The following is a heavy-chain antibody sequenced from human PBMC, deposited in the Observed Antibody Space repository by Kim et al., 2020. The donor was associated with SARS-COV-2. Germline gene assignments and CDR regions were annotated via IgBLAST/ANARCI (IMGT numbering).Heavy chain of an antibody. D-gene: IGHD3-16*01. Sequence: SETLSLTCTVSGGSISSYYWSWIRQPPGKGLEWIGYIYYSGSTNYNPSLKSRVTISVDTSKNQFSLKLSSVTAADTAVYYCAREDHYVRWFDPWGQGTLVTVSS. CDR1: GGSISSYY. CDR2: IYYSGST. V-gene: IGHV4-59*01. J-gene: IGHJ5*02. CDR3: AREDHYVRWFDP.